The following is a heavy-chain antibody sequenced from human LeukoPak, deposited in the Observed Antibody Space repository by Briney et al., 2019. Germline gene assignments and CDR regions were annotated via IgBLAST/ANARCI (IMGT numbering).Heavy chain of an antibody. J-gene: IGHJ3*02. V-gene: IGHV4-59*01. Sequence: PSETLSLTCTVSGGSISSYYWSWIRQPPGKGLEWIGYIYYSGSTNYNPSLKSRVTISVDTSKNQFSLKLSSVTAADTAVYYCARKIAAADDAFDIWGQGTMVTVSS. D-gene: IGHD6-13*01. CDR2: IYYSGST. CDR1: GGSISSYY. CDR3: ARKIAAADDAFDI.